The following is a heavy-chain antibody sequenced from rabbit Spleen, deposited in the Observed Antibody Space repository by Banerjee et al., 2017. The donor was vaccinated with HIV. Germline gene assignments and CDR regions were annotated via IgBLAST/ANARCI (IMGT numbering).Heavy chain of an antibody. CDR1: GFSFSSSYY. J-gene: IGHJ4*01. CDR2: IYDDSAGST. D-gene: IGHD2-1*01. V-gene: IGHV1S40*01. Sequence: QSLEESGGDLVKPEGSLTLTCTASGFSFSSSYYMCWVRQAPGKGLEYIACIYDDSAGSTMYASWAKCRFTISKSASTTVTLEMTSLTAADTATYFCARGSAAMTMVITGYYLNLWGQGTLVTVS. CDR3: ARGSAAMTMVITGYYLNL.